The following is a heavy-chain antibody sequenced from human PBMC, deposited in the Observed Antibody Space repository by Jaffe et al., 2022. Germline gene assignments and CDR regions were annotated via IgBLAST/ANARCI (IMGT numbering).Heavy chain of an antibody. Sequence: QVQLQESGPGLVKPSETLSLTCTVSGGSISSYYWSWIRQPPGKGLEWIGYIYYSGSTNYNPSLKSRVTISVDTSKNQFSLKLSSVTAADTAVYYCARAGPDPRENWFDPWGQGTLVTVSS. CDR3: ARAGPDPRENWFDP. J-gene: IGHJ5*02. CDR2: IYYSGST. CDR1: GGSISSYY. V-gene: IGHV4-59*01.